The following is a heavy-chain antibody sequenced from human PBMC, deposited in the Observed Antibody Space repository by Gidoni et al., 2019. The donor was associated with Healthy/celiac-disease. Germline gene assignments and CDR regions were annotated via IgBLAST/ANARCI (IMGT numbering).Heavy chain of an antibody. D-gene: IGHD5-18*01. CDR3: ARVDTAMGAFDY. CDR1: GGSFSGYY. J-gene: IGHJ4*02. CDR2: INHSGST. Sequence: YGGSFSGYYWSWIRQPPGKGLEWIGEINHSGSTNYNPSLKSRVTISVDTSQNQFSLKLSSVTAADTAVYYCARVDTAMGAFDYWGQGTLVTVSS. V-gene: IGHV4-34*01.